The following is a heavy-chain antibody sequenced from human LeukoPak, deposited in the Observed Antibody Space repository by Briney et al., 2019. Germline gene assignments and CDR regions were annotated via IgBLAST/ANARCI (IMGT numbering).Heavy chain of an antibody. J-gene: IGHJ4*02. CDR3: AKDPAYDSSGYYYFDY. CDR1: GFTFSSYG. Sequence: PGRSLRLSCAASGFTFSSYGMHWVRQAPGKGLEWVAVIWYDGSNKYYADSVKGRFTISRDNSKNTLYLQMNSLRAEDTAVYYCAKDPAYDSSGYYYFDYWGQGTLVTVSS. V-gene: IGHV3-33*06. CDR2: IWYDGSNK. D-gene: IGHD3-22*01.